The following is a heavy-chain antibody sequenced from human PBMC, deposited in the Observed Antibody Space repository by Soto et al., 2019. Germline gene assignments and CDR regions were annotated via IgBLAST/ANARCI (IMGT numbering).Heavy chain of an antibody. CDR2: IIPVFGTA. J-gene: IGHJ3*02. Sequence: QVQLVQSGAEVKKPGSSVKVSCKASGATLNTFINYGITWVRQAPGQGLEWMGGIIPVFGTANYAQKFPGRVTISADESTGTAYVELISLRSEEMAVYYCARGATTKIVVVMYVTVEIWGTGTMVTVSS. CDR3: ARGATTKIVVVMYVTVEI. CDR1: GATLNTFINYG. V-gene: IGHV1-69*12. D-gene: IGHD3-22*01.